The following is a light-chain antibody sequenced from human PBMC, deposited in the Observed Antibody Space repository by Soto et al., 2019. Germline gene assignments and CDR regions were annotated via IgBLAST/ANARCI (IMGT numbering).Light chain of an antibody. J-gene: IGLJ2*01. CDR3: SSYTSSSTV. V-gene: IGLV2-14*01. CDR1: SSDVGGYNY. Sequence: QSALTQPASVSGSPGQSITIPCTGTSSDVGGYNYVSWYQQHPGKAPKLMIYDVSNRPSGVSNRFSGSKSGNTASLTISGLQAEDEGDYYCSSYTSSSTVFGGGTKLTVL. CDR2: DVS.